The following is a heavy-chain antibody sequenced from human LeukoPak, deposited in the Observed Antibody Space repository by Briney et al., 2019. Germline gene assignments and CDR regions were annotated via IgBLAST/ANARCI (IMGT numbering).Heavy chain of an antibody. Sequence: GCSRRPSCAPSGFTFRSYGMHWVRQAPGKGLQSVPFIRHDGSNKYYADSVKGRFTISRDNSKNTLDLQMNSLRAEDTAVYYCAKDLLIYYDSSGLGLPFFDYWGQGTLVSVSS. J-gene: IGHJ4*02. D-gene: IGHD3-22*01. CDR3: AKDLLIYYDSSGLGLPFFDY. CDR1: GFTFRSYG. V-gene: IGHV3-30*02. CDR2: IRHDGSNK.